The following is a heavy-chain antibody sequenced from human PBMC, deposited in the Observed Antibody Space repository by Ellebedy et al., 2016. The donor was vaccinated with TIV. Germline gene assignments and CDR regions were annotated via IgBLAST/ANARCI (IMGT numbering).Heavy chain of an antibody. Sequence: GESLKISXAASGFTFSSYSMNWVRQAPGKGLEWVSYISSSSSTIYYADSVKGRFTISRDNAKNSLYLQMNSLRAEDTAVYYCARDPAILWFGELDYFDYWGQGTLVTVSS. CDR3: ARDPAILWFGELDYFDY. V-gene: IGHV3-48*04. CDR1: GFTFSSYS. D-gene: IGHD3-10*01. CDR2: ISSSSSTI. J-gene: IGHJ4*02.